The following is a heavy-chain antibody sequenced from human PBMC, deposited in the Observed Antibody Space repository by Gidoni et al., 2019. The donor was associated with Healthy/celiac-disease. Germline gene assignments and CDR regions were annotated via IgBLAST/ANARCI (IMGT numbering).Heavy chain of an antibody. V-gene: IGHV4-4*07. J-gene: IGHJ6*02. CDR1: GGSISSYY. CDR3: ARDRGRYYDSSGYFLYYYYGMDV. D-gene: IGHD3-22*01. Sequence: QVQLQESGPGLVKPSETLSLTCTVSGGSISSYYWSWIRQPAGKGLEWIGRIYTSGSTNYNPSLKSRVTMSVDTSKNQFSLKLSSVTAAVTAVYYCARDRGRYYDSSGYFLYYYYGMDVWGQGTTVTVSS. CDR2: IYTSGST.